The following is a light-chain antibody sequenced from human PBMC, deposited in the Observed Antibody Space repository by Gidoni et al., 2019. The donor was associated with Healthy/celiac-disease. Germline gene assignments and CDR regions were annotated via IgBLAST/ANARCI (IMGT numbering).Light chain of an antibody. CDR2: AAS. J-gene: IGKJ4*01. CDR3: QQSYSTRLT. V-gene: IGKV1-39*01. CDR1: QSISSY. Sequence: QLTPSPSSLSASVGDRVTITCRASQSISSYLNWYQQKPGKAPKLLIYAASSLQSGVPSRFSGSGSGTDFTLTISSLQPEDFATYYCQQSYSTRLTFGGGTKVEIK.